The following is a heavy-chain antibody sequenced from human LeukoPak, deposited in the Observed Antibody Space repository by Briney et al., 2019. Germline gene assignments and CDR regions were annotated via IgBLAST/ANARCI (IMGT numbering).Heavy chain of an antibody. CDR1: GFTFSSYS. D-gene: IGHD1-26*01. V-gene: IGHV3-21*01. J-gene: IGHJ4*02. Sequence: GGSLRLSCAASGFTFSSYSMNWVRQAPGKGLEWVSSISSSSSYIYYADSVKGRFTISRDNAKNSLYLQMNSLRAEDTAVYYCARDTSPIIRWELKKRDRGPYWGQGTLVTVSS. CDR2: ISSSSSYI. CDR3: ARDTSPIIRWELKKRDRGPY.